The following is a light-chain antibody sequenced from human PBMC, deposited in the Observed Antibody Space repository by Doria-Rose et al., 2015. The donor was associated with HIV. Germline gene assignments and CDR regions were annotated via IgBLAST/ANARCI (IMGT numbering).Light chain of an antibody. V-gene: IGKV3-20*01. CDR3: HQYGTSWT. J-gene: IGKJ1*01. Sequence: EIVMTQSPGTLSLSPGERATLSCRASQSFSNTYLAWYQQKPGQAPSLLTYDGSTRATGIPDRFSASGSGTDFTLTINRLGPEDFALYYCHQYGTSWTFGQGTKVEI. CDR2: DGS. CDR1: QSFSNTY.